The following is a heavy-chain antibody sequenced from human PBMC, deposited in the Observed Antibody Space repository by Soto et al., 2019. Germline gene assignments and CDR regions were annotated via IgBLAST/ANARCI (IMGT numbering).Heavy chain of an antibody. CDR2: MNPNSGNT. V-gene: IGHV1-8*01. Sequence: ASVKGSCKASGYTFTSYDINWLRQATGQGLEWMGWMNPNSGNTVYAQKFQGRVTMTRNTSISTAYMELSSLRFEDTAVYYCAREKGGWFDPWGQGTLVTVAS. D-gene: IGHD3-16*01. CDR3: AREKGGWFDP. CDR1: GYTFTSYD. J-gene: IGHJ5*02.